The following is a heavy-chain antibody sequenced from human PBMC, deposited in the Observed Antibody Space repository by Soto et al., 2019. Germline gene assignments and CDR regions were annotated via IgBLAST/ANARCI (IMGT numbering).Heavy chain of an antibody. D-gene: IGHD5-12*01. Sequence: SGPTLVNPTQTLTLTCTFSGFSLSTSGVGVGWIRQPPGKALEWLGIIFWDDDKRYRPSLKSRVTITKDTSKNQLVLIMTNMDPVDTATYYCAYSGYDVFDYWGQGTLVTVSS. CDR2: IFWDDDK. CDR1: GFSLSTSGVG. CDR3: AYSGYDVFDY. J-gene: IGHJ4*02. V-gene: IGHV2-5*02.